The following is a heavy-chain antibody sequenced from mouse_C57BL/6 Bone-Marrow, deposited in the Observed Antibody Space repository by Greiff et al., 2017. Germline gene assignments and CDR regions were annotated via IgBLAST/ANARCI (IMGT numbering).Heavy chain of an antibody. V-gene: IGHV14-4*01. J-gene: IGHJ3*01. CDR2: IDPENGDT. Sequence: VQLQQSGAELVRPGASVKLSCTASGFNITDDYMHWVKQRPEQGLEWIGWIDPENGDTEYAAKFQGKATITADTSSTTAYLQLSSLTSEDTAVYYCTTRGDGSRSFAYRGQGTPVTVSA. CDR1: GFNITDDY. CDR3: TTRGDGSRSFAY. D-gene: IGHD1-1*01.